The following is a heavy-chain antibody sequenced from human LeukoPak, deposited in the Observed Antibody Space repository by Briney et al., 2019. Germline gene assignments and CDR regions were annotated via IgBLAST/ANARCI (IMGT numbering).Heavy chain of an antibody. D-gene: IGHD2-15*01. CDR3: ARGPLVGLASYYYYGMDV. CDR2: IYHSGST. J-gene: IGHJ6*02. CDR1: GYSISSGYY. V-gene: IGHV4-38-2*02. Sequence: SETLSLTCTVSGYSISSGYYWGWIRQPPGKGLEWIGSIYHSGSTYYNPSLKSRVTISVDTSKNQFSLKLSSVTAADTAVYYCARGPLVGLASYYYYGMDVWGQGTTVTVSS.